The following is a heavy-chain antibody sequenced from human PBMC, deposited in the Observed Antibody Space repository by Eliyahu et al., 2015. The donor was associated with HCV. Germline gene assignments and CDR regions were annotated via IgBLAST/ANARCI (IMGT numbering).Heavy chain of an antibody. CDR3: ARRRGSDFDY. V-gene: IGHV4-39*01. CDR1: GGSIRSSSYY. J-gene: IGHJ4*02. Sequence: QLQLQESGPGLVKPSETLSLTCTVSGGSIRSSSYYWGWIRQPPGKGLEWIGSIYYSGSTYYNPSLKSRVTISVDTSKNQFSLKLSSVTAADTAVYYCARRRGSDFDYWGQGTLVTVSS. CDR2: IYYSGST. D-gene: IGHD2-15*01.